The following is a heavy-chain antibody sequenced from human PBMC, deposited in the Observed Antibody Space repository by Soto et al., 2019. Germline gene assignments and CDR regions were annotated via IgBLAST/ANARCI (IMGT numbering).Heavy chain of an antibody. Sequence: ETLSLTCAVSGASFSGSYWSWIRQPPGKGLEWIGYAYYSGTTVYNPSLKSRVSISVDTSKKHVSLRLNSVTAADTAVYYCAVWSALTQYYFDSWGHGTLVTVSS. V-gene: IGHV4-59*13. J-gene: IGHJ4*01. CDR3: AVWSALTQYYFDS. CDR1: GASFSGSY. CDR2: AYYSGTT. D-gene: IGHD3-3*01.